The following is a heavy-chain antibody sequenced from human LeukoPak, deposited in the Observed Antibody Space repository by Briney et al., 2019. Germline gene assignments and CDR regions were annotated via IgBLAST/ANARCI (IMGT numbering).Heavy chain of an antibody. J-gene: IGHJ4*02. CDR1: GGSISSYY. D-gene: IGHD3-22*01. CDR3: ARVGYYYDSSGYYFGY. CDR2: IYTSGST. Sequence: SETLSLTCTVSGGSISSYYWSWIRQPAGKGLEWIGRIYTSGSTNYNPSLKSRVTMSVDTSKNQFSLKLSSVTAADTAVYYCARVGYYYDSSGYYFGYWGQGTLVTVSS. V-gene: IGHV4-4*07.